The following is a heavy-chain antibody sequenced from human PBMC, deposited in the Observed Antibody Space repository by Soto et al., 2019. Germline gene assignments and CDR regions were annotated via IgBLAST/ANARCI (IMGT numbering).Heavy chain of an antibody. CDR3: ARDQRYNWNQNFDY. CDR1: GFTFSSYA. CDR2: ISYDGSNK. V-gene: IGHV3-30-3*01. J-gene: IGHJ4*02. Sequence: GGSLRLSCAASGFTFSSYAMHWVRQAPGKGLEWVAVISYDGSNKYYADSVKGRFTISRDNSKNTLYLQMNSLRAEDTAVYYCARDQRYNWNQNFDYWGQGTLVTVSS. D-gene: IGHD1-20*01.